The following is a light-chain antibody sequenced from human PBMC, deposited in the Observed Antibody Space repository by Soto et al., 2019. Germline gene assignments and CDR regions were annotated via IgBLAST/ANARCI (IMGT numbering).Light chain of an antibody. Sequence: SVLTQPASVSGSPGQSITISCTGTSSDVGGYNYVSWYQQHPGKAPKLMIYDVSNRPSGVSNRFSGSKSGNTASLTISGLQPEDEADYYCSSYTSSSSNYVFGTGTKVXVL. J-gene: IGLJ1*01. CDR1: SSDVGGYNY. CDR2: DVS. V-gene: IGLV2-14*01. CDR3: SSYTSSSSNYV.